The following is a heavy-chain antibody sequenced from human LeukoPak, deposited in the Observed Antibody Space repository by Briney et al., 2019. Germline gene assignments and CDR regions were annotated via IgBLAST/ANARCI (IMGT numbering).Heavy chain of an antibody. CDR3: ARGGYGALYYYYYGMDV. CDR1: GGSISSSSYY. V-gene: IGHV4-39*07. Sequence: SETLSLTCTVSGGSISSSSYYWGWIRQPPGKGLEWIGSIYYSGSTYYNPSLKSRVTISVDTSKNQFSLKLNSVTAADTAVYYCARGGYGALYYYYYGMDVWGQGTTVTVSS. CDR2: IYYSGST. D-gene: IGHD4-17*01. J-gene: IGHJ6*02.